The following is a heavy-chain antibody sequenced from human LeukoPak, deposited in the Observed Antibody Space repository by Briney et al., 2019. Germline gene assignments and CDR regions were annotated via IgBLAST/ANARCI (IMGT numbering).Heavy chain of an antibody. J-gene: IGHJ4*02. CDR3: ASLNWGYAPPNDY. D-gene: IGHD7-27*01. Sequence: SETLSLTCAVYGGSFSGYYWSWIRQPPGKGLEWIGEINHSGSTNYNPSLKSRVTISVDTSKNQFSLKLSSVTAADTAVYYCASLNWGYAPPNDYWGQGTRVTVSS. CDR1: GGSFSGYY. V-gene: IGHV4-34*01. CDR2: INHSGST.